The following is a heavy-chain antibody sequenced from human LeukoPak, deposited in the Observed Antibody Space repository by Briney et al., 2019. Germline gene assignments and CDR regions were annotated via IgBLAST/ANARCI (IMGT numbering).Heavy chain of an antibody. CDR3: AREARSGWSDYYYYMDV. J-gene: IGHJ6*03. V-gene: IGHV4-59*01. Sequence: SPSETLSLTCTVSGDSISGYYWSWIRQPPGKGLEWIGYIYYSGSTNYNPSLKSRVTISVDTSKNQFSLKLSSVTAADTAVYYCAREARSGWSDYYYYMDVWGKGTTVTVSS. D-gene: IGHD6-19*01. CDR2: IYYSGST. CDR1: GDSISGYY.